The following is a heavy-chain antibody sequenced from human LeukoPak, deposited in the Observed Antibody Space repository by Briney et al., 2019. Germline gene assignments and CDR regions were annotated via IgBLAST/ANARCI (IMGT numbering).Heavy chain of an antibody. Sequence: AGGSLRLSCAASGFTFSGYSMNWVRQAPGKGLEWVSYISRSSSTIYYADSVKGRFTTSRDNAKNSLYLQMNSLRAEDTAVYYCARQGVDYYDTSGYWVFDYWGQGALVTVSS. V-gene: IGHV3-48*01. CDR2: ISRSSSTI. D-gene: IGHD3-22*01. J-gene: IGHJ4*02. CDR1: GFTFSGYS. CDR3: ARQGVDYYDTSGYWVFDY.